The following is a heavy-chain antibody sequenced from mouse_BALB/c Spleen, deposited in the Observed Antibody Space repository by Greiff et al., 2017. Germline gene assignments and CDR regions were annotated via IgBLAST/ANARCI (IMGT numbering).Heavy chain of an antibody. D-gene: IGHD3-3*01. V-gene: IGHV5-6-3*01. J-gene: IGHJ3*01. CDR2: INSNGGST. CDR3: ARDGDRFAY. CDR1: GFTFSSYG. Sequence: DVKLVESGGGLVQPGGSLKLSCAASGFTFSSYGMSWVRQAPDKRLELVATINSNGGSTYYPDSVKGRFTISRDNAKNTLYLQMSSLKSEDTAMYYCARDGDRFAYWGQGTLVTVSA.